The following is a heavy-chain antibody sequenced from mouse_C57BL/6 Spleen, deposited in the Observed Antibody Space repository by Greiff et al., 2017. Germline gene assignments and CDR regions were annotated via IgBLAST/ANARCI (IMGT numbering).Heavy chain of an antibody. Sequence: QVQLQQSGPELVKPGASVKISCKASGYAFSSSWMNWVKQRPGKGLEWIGRIYPGDGDTNYNGKFKGKATLTADKSSSTAYMQLSSLTSEDSAVYVCAPYYYGSSYWYFDVWGTGTTVTVSS. V-gene: IGHV1-82*01. CDR2: IYPGDGDT. D-gene: IGHD1-1*01. CDR1: GYAFSSSW. J-gene: IGHJ1*03. CDR3: APYYYGSSYWYFDV.